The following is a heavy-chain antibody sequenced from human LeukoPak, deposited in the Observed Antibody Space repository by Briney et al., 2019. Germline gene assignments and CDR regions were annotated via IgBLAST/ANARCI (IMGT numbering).Heavy chain of an antibody. J-gene: IGHJ6*02. CDR2: ISAYNGNT. D-gene: IGHD6-13*01. CDR3: ASSIAAAEAGVYYYYGMDV. V-gene: IGHV1-18*01. CDR1: GYTFTSYG. Sequence: ASVKVSCKASGYTFTSYGISWVRQASGQGLEWMGWISAYNGNTNYAQKLQGRVTMTTDTSTSTAYMELRSLRSDDTAVYYCASSIAAAEAGVYYYYGMDVWGQGTTVTVSS.